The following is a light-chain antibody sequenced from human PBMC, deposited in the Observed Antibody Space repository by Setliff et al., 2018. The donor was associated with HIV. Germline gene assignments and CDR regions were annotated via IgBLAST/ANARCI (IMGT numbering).Light chain of an antibody. Sequence: QSVLTQSPSVSGAPGQRVTISCTGSSSNIGAGYDVHWYQQLPGTAPKLLIYGNNNRPSGVPDRFSGSKSGTSASLAITGLQAEDEADYYCQSYDSSLGGNYVFGTGTKVTVL. CDR1: SSNIGAGYD. V-gene: IGLV1-40*01. CDR2: GNN. J-gene: IGLJ1*01. CDR3: QSYDSSLGGNYV.